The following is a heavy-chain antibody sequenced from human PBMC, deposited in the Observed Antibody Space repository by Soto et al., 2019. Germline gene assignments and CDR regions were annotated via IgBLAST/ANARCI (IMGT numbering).Heavy chain of an antibody. J-gene: IGHJ5*02. CDR2: IYYSGSA. CDR1: GGSVSSGSYY. Sequence: PSETLSLTCTVSGGSVSSGSYYWSWIRQPPGKGLEWIGYIYYSGSANYNPSLRSRLTMSVDTSKNQFSLKLSSVTAADTAVYYCARNGGNENWFDPWGQGTLVTVSS. V-gene: IGHV4-61*01. D-gene: IGHD1-1*01. CDR3: ARNGGNENWFDP.